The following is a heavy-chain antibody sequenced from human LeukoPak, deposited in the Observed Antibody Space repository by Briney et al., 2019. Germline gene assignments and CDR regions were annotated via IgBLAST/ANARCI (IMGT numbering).Heavy chain of an antibody. CDR3: ARRRGDGYFDL. CDR2: IYCSGST. D-gene: IGHD2-21*02. J-gene: IGHJ2*01. Sequence: PSETLSLTCTVSGGSISSYYWSWIRQPPGKGLEWIGYIYCSGSTNYNPSLKSRVTISVDTSKNQFSLKLSSVTAADTAVYYCARRRGDGYFDLWGRGTLVTVSS. V-gene: IGHV4-59*01. CDR1: GGSISSYY.